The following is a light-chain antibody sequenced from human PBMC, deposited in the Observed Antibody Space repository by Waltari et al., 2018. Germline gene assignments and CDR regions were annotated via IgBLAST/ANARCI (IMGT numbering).Light chain of an antibody. CDR3: PHFSSTLLIT. Sequence: DIQMTQSPASLSASVGDTVTISCRASQGIAGSLAWYKQKPGKAPKLLVFAATRLQTGVPSRFSVTASGAHYSLTLTILHPEDFAPYYCPHFSSTLLITFGVGTKVEFK. CDR1: QGIAGS. CDR2: AAT. J-gene: IGKJ4*01. V-gene: IGKV1-NL1*01.